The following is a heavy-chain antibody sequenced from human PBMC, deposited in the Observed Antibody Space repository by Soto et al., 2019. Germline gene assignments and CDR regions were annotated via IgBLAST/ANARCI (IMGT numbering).Heavy chain of an antibody. CDR3: TTGLDSSGYYPFEY. CDR2: IKSKSAGGTT. Sequence: EVQLVESGGGLVKPGGSLRLYYAASSLTFSNAWMNWVRQAPGKGLEWVGRIKSKSAGGTTEYAAPVKGRFTISRDDSSNTLYLQMNSLKIEDTAVSYCTTGLDSSGYYPFEYWGQGTLVTVSS. J-gene: IGHJ4*02. CDR1: SLTFSNAW. D-gene: IGHD3-22*01. V-gene: IGHV3-15*07.